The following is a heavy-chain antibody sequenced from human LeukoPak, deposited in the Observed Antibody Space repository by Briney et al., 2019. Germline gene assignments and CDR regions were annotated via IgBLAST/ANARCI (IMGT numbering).Heavy chain of an antibody. CDR2: IHNSVTT. V-gene: IGHV4-59*01. D-gene: IGHD6-6*01. CDR1: DGSISNYY. J-gene: IGHJ4*02. Sequence: PSETLSLTCTVSDGSISNYYWSWIRQPPGKGLEWIGYIHNSVTTNYNPSLKSRVTISIDTAKNQFSLKLRSVTAADTAIYYCARGRSGRLKYYYFDFWGQGTLVTVSS. CDR3: ARGRSGRLKYYYFDF.